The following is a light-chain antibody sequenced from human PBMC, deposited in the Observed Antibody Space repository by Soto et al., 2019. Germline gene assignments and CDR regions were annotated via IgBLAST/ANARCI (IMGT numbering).Light chain of an antibody. CDR3: QKYNSATWT. CDR1: QSFSSSY. CDR2: GAS. V-gene: IGKV3-20*01. Sequence: EIVLTQSPATLSLSPGERATLSCRASQSFSSSYLAWYQQKPGQAPRLLIYGASSRATGIPDRFSGSGSGTDFTLTISSLQPEDIATYYCQKYNSATWTFGQGTKVDIK. J-gene: IGKJ1*01.